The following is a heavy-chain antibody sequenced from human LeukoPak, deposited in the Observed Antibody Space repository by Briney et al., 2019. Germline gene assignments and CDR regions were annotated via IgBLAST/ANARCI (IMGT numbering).Heavy chain of an antibody. D-gene: IGHD3-10*01. CDR2: IYYSGST. J-gene: IGHJ4*02. V-gene: IGHV4-39*07. Sequence: PSETLSLTCTVSGGSISSSSYYWGWIRQPPGKGLEWIGSIYYSGSTYYNPSLKSRVTISVDTSKNQFSLRLSSVTAADTAVYYCARARDSGSTYSDYWGQGTLVTVSS. CDR3: ARARDSGSTYSDY. CDR1: GGSISSSSYY.